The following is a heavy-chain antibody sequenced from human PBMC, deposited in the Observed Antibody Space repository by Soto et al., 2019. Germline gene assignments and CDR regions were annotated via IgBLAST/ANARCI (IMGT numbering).Heavy chain of an antibody. D-gene: IGHD3-10*02. CDR3: ARDQGMFLSYYYYGMDV. V-gene: IGHV3-30-3*01. CDR2: ISYDGNNK. CDR1: GFTFSRFS. Sequence: QVQLVESGGGVVQPGRSLRLSCAASGFTFSRFSMHWVRQAPGKGLAWVAVISYDGNNKHFAESVKGPFSISRDDSKNTVYLEMNNLRGDDSAVYYCARDQGMFLSYYYYGMDVWGQGTTVTVSS. J-gene: IGHJ6*02.